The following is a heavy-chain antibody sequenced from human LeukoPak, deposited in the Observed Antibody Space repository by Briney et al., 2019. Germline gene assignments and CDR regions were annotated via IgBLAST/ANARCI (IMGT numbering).Heavy chain of an antibody. CDR3: ARGSRWFDP. V-gene: IGHV4-61*02. J-gene: IGHJ5*02. CDR2: IYTSGST. CDR1: GGSISSGSYY. Sequence: SQTLSLTCTVSGGSISSGSYYWSWIRQPVGKGLEWIGRIYTSGSTNYSPSLKSRATMSVDTSKNQFSLKLTSVTAADTAVYYCARGSRWFDPWGQGTLVTVSS.